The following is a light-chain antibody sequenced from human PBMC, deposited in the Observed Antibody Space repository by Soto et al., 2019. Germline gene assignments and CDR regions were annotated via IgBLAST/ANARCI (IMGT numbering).Light chain of an antibody. Sequence: QSVLTQPASVSGSPGQSITISCTGTSSDVGGYNYVSWYQQHPGKAPKLVIYDVTNRPSGVSNRFSGSKSGNTASLTISGLQAEDEADYYCSSYTSSSTPLVFGGGTKLTVL. J-gene: IGLJ3*02. CDR3: SSYTSSSTPLV. V-gene: IGLV2-14*01. CDR1: SSDVGGYNY. CDR2: DVT.